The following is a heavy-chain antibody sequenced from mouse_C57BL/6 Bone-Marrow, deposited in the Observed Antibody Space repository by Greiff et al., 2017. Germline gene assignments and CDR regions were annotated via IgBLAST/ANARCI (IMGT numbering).Heavy chain of an antibody. J-gene: IGHJ3*01. CDR3: SRHGFAF. CDR1: GFTFSSYA. Sequence: DVLLVESGGGLVKPGGSLKLSCAASGFTFSSYAMSWVRQTPEKRLEWVATISDGGSYTYYPDNVKGRFTISRDNAKNNLYLQMSHLKSKDTAMYYCSRHGFAFWGQGTLVTVSA. CDR2: ISDGGSYT. V-gene: IGHV5-4*01.